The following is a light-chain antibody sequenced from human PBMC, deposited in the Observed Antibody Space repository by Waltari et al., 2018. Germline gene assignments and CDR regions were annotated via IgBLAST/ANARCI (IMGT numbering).Light chain of an antibody. Sequence: DIVMTQSPDSLAVSLGERPTINCKSSQSVLYNSNNKNYLAWYQQKPGQPPQLLIYWASTRESGVPDRFSGSGSGKDVTLTISSLQAEDVAVYYCQQYYSTITFGQGTRLEIK. CDR1: QSVLYNSNNKNY. CDR2: WAS. V-gene: IGKV4-1*01. J-gene: IGKJ5*01. CDR3: QQYYSTIT.